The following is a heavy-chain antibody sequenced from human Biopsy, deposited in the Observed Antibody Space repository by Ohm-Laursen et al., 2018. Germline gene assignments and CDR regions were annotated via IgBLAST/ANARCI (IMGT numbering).Heavy chain of an antibody. D-gene: IGHD3-16*01. Sequence: VTLSLTCIVSGVSISTDYWSGIRQSRGRGLEWIAYIYYSGSTDYNPSLKSRVTISLDTSKNQFSLKLSSVTAADPAIYYCAREAIGVPTAFDIWGQGTMVTVSS. J-gene: IGHJ3*02. CDR1: GVSISTDY. V-gene: IGHV4-59*12. CDR3: AREAIGVPTAFDI. CDR2: IYYSGST.